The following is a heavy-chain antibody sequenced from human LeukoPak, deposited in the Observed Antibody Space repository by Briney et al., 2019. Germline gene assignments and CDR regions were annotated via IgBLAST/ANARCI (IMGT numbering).Heavy chain of an antibody. D-gene: IGHD3-22*01. CDR2: MNPNRGDT. CDR3: AREDYYDSSGYCGDAFDI. V-gene: IGHV1-8*01. CDR1: GYTFTSYD. J-gene: IGHJ3*02. Sequence: ASVKVSCKASGYTFTSYDIHWVRQATGQGLEWMGRMNPNRGDTDYAQKFQGRVTITADKSTSTAYMELSSLRSEDTAVYYCAREDYYDSSGYCGDAFDIWGQGTMVTVSS.